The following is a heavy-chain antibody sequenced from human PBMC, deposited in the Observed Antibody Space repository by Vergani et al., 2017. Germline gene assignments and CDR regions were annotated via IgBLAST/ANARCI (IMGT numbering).Heavy chain of an antibody. V-gene: IGHV1-2*02. Sequence: QVQLVQSGAEVKKPGASVKVSCKASGYTFTDYFMHWVRQAPGQGLVWMGWINPNSGGTNYAQKLQGRVTMTRETSISTPYMELSNLRSDDTAVYYCARVGTSSSRDYFDYWGQGTLVTVSS. D-gene: IGHD2-2*01. CDR3: ARVGTSSSRDYFDY. J-gene: IGHJ4*02. CDR2: INPNSGGT. CDR1: GYTFTDYF.